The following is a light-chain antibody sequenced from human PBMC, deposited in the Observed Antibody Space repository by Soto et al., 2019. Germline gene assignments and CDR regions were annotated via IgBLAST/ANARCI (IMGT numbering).Light chain of an antibody. CDR1: QTISSW. CDR3: QHTNNFHFT. CDR2: DDS. V-gene: IGKV1-12*01. J-gene: IGKJ5*01. Sequence: VSASLIYWCTITSLASQTISSWLAWYQQKPGKAPNLLIYDDSRLQSGVPPRFSGSGSGTDFTLTFNSLQPEEFATYDCQHTNNFHFTFGQGTRLDNK.